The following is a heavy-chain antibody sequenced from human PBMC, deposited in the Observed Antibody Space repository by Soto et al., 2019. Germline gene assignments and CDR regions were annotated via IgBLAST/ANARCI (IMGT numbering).Heavy chain of an antibody. CDR2: TSFSGDRP. CDR1: GLTFSSYA. CDR3: ANGGFLRYYYMDV. D-gene: IGHD3-3*01. V-gene: IGHV3-23*01. J-gene: IGHJ6*03. Sequence: GGSLRLSCAASGLTFSSYAMSWVRQAPGKGLEWVSSTSFSGDRPSYADSVKGRFTISRDNSRNTLYLQMNSLRAEDTAVYYCANGGFLRYYYMDVWGKGTTVTVSS.